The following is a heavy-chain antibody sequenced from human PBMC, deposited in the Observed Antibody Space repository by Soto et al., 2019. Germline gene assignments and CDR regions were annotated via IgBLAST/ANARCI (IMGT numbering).Heavy chain of an antibody. CDR3: AKDRVVHYYDSSGYLVY. D-gene: IGHD3-22*01. CDR2: ISYDGSNK. Sequence: LRLSFAASGFTFSSYGMHWFRHAPRKGLEWVAVISYDGSNKYYADSVKGRFTISRDNSKNTLYLQMNSLRAEDTAVYYCAKDRVVHYYDSSGYLVYWGQGTLVTVSS. CDR1: GFTFSSYG. V-gene: IGHV3-30*18. J-gene: IGHJ4*02.